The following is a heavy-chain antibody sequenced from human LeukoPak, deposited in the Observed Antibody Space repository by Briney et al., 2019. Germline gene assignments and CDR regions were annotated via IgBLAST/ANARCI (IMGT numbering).Heavy chain of an antibody. CDR1: GFSFENYG. D-gene: IGHD3-22*01. CDR2: INWNGGST. CDR3: ARDHPHYSSGYYRAFDY. J-gene: IGHJ4*02. Sequence: PGGSLRLSCAASGFSFENYGMTWVRQAPGKGLEWVTGINWNGGSTGYADSVKGRFTISRDNAKNSLYLQMNSLRAEDTAVYYCARDHPHYSSGYYRAFDYWGQGTLVTVSS. V-gene: IGHV3-20*04.